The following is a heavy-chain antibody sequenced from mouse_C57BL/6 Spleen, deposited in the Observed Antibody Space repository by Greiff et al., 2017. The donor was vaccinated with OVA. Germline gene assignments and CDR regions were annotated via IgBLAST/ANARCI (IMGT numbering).Heavy chain of an antibody. V-gene: IGHV1-69*01. CDR3: ARSYGSSYRGYYFDD. D-gene: IGHD1-1*01. J-gene: IGHJ2*01. Sequence: VQLQQSGAELVMPGASVKLSCKASGYTFTSYWMPWVKQRPGQGLEWIGEIDPSDSYTNYNQKFKGKSTLTVDKSSSTAYMQLSSLTSEDSAVYYCARSYGSSYRGYYFDDWGQGTTLTVSS. CDR1: GYTFTSYW. CDR2: IDPSDSYT.